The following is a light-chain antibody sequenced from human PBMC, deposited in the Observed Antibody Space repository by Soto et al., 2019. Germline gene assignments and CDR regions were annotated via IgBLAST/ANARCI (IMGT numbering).Light chain of an antibody. CDR1: QRINSW. Sequence: IRMTQAPSTLSASVGDSVTITCRASQRINSWLAWCQQKPGKAPKVLIYGAPSRECGVPSRFSGSGSGTEYALTINSLAPDDLATYFCQEYDNNPWTFGQGTKVEMK. CDR2: GAP. J-gene: IGKJ1*01. V-gene: IGKV1-5*03. CDR3: QEYDNNPWT.